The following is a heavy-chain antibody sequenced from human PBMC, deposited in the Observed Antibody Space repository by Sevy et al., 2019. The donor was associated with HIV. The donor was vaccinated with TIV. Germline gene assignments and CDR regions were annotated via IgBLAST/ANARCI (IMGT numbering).Heavy chain of an antibody. CDR2: IRYDGSDK. J-gene: IGHJ4*02. Sequence: GGSLRLSCTASGFTFRNFGMHWVRQVPGKGLEWVTFIRYDGSDKYYAGSVKGRFTISRDDSKNTMYLQMDSLRAEDTGIYYWAKDVAGRGRRYFDYWGQGTLVTVSS. V-gene: IGHV3-30*02. CDR3: AKDVAGRGRRYFDY. D-gene: IGHD1-26*01. CDR1: GFTFRNFG.